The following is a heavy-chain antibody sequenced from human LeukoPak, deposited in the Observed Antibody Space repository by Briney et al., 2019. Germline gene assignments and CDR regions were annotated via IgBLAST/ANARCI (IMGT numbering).Heavy chain of an antibody. J-gene: IGHJ6*03. D-gene: IGHD2/OR15-2a*01. V-gene: IGHV4-34*01. CDR1: GGSFSGYY. Sequence: SETLSLTGAVYGGSFSGYYWSWIRQPPGKGLEWIGEINHSGSTNYNPSLKSRVTISVDTSKNQFSLKLSSVTAADTAVYYCARISIMDVWGKGTTVTVSS. CDR3: ARISIMDV. CDR2: INHSGST.